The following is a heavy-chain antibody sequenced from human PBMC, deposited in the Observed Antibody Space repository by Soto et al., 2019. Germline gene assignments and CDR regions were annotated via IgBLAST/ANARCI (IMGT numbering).Heavy chain of an antibody. CDR2: IYYSGST. J-gene: IGHJ4*02. D-gene: IGHD3-9*01. Sequence: SETLSLTCTVSGGSISSYYWSWIRQLPGKGLEWIGYIYYSGSTNYNPSLKSRVTISVDTSKNQFSLKLSSVTAADTAVYYCARAAYYDILAFDYWGQGTLVTVSS. CDR1: GGSISSYY. V-gene: IGHV4-59*08. CDR3: ARAAYYDILAFDY.